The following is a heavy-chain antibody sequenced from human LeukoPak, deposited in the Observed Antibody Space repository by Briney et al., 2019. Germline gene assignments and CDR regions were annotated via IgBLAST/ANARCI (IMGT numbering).Heavy chain of an antibody. D-gene: IGHD3-3*01. CDR2: INPNSGGT. CDR1: GYTFTGYY. V-gene: IGHV1-2*06. CDR3: ARVVYDFWSVDTGPFDP. J-gene: IGHJ5*02. Sequence: ASVKVSCKASGYTFTGYYMHWVRQAPGQGLEWMGRINPNSGGTNYAQKFQGRVTMTRDTSISTAYMELSRLRSDDTAVYYCARVVYDFWSVDTGPFDPWGQGTLVTVSS.